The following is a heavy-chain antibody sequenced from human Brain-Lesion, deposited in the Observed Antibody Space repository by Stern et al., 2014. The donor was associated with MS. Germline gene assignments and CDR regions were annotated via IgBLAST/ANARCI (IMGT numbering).Heavy chain of an antibody. Sequence: VQLVESGAEVKKPGASVKVSCKASGYTFTGYYMHWVRQAPGQGLERMGWVNPKSGGANYVQKFQGWVTMTRDTSINTSYMELSRLRSDDTAVYYCATYYYDSTGYNDFWGQGTLVTVSS. D-gene: IGHD3-22*01. V-gene: IGHV1-2*04. J-gene: IGHJ4*02. CDR1: GYTFTGYY. CDR3: ATYYYDSTGYNDF. CDR2: VNPKSGGA.